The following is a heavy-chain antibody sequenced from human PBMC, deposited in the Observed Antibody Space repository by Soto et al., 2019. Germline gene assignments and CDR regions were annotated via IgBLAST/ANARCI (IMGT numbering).Heavy chain of an antibody. J-gene: IGHJ4*02. CDR2: ISAYNGNT. V-gene: IGHV1-18*01. CDR1: GYTFSSYT. CDR3: ARDSPPFDY. Sequence: QVQLVQSGAEVKKSGASVKVSCKASGYTFSSYTISWVRQAPGQGLEWMGWISAYNGNTKYAQKLQDRVTMTTDTSANTAYMELRSLRSDDTAVYYCARDSPPFDYWGQGTLVTVSS.